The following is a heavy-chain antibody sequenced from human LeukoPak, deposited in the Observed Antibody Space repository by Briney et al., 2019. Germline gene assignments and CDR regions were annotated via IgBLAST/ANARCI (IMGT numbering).Heavy chain of an antibody. Sequence: PSQTLSLTCTVSGGSISSGGYYWSWIRQPPGKGLEWIGYIYHSGSTYYNPSLKSRVTISVDRSKNQFSLKLSSVTAADTAVYYCARDGYSYGYERAIGGAFDIWGQGTMVTVSS. CDR1: GGSISSGGYY. J-gene: IGHJ3*02. CDR2: IYHSGST. V-gene: IGHV4-30-2*01. CDR3: ARDGYSYGYERAIGGAFDI. D-gene: IGHD5-18*01.